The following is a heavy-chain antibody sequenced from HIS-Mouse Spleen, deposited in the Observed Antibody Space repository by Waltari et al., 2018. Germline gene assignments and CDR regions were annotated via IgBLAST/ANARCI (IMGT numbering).Heavy chain of an antibody. J-gene: IGHJ4*02. CDR3: ARILAGKRDY. Sequence: QVQLVQSGAEVKKPGASVKVSCKASGYTFTSYGISWVRQAPGQGLEGMGWVSAYNVTTNTQGNVQGRVTMTPDTSTRTAYMELRSLRSDDTAVYYCARILAGKRDYWGQGTLVTVSS. CDR1: GYTFTSYG. D-gene: IGHD6-19*01. V-gene: IGHV1-18*01. CDR2: VSAYNVTT.